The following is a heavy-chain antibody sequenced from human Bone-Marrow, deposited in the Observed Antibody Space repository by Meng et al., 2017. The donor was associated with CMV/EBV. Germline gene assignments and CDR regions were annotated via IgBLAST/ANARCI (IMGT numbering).Heavy chain of an antibody. CDR1: GGSFSGYY. J-gene: IGHJ3*02. D-gene: IGHD3-3*01. Sequence: WGSLRLSCAVYGGSFSGYYWSWIRQPPGKGLEWIGEINYSGSTNYIPSLKSRVTISVDTSKDQFSLKLCSVTAADTAVYYRARGSYEYYDIWSGYSHWGSDAFDIWGQGTMVTVSS. CDR3: ARGSYEYYDIWSGYSHWGSDAFDI. V-gene: IGHV4-34*01. CDR2: INYSGST.